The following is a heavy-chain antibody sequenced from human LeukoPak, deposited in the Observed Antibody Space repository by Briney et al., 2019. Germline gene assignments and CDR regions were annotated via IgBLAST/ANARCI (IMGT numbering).Heavy chain of an antibody. Sequence: SETLSLTCTVSGGSISSYYWSWIRQPPGKGLEWIGYIYYSGSTNYNPSLKSRVTISVDTSKNQFSLKLSSVTAADTAVYYCARVLDSSSWYYFDYWGQGTLVTVSS. D-gene: IGHD6-13*01. CDR3: ARVLDSSSWYYFDY. CDR1: GGSISSYY. V-gene: IGHV4-59*01. CDR2: IYYSGST. J-gene: IGHJ4*02.